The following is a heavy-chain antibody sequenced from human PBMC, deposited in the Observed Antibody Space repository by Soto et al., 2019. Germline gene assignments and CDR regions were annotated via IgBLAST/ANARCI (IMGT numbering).Heavy chain of an antibody. Sequence: EVQLLESGGGLVQPGGSLRLSCAASGFTFSSYAMSWVRQAPGKGLEWVSAISGSGGSTYYADSVKGRFTISRDNSKNTLYLQMNSLRAEDTAVYYCAKDPRYCSGGSCPTGGYFDYWGQGTLVTVSS. CDR1: GFTFSSYA. D-gene: IGHD2-15*01. J-gene: IGHJ4*02. CDR2: ISGSGGST. CDR3: AKDPRYCSGGSCPTGGYFDY. V-gene: IGHV3-23*01.